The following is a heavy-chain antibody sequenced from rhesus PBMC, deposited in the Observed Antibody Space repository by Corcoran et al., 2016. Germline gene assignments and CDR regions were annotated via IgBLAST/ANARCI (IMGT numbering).Heavy chain of an antibody. CDR1: GGSISSRNW. CDR3: ARDQWTSTTCYAFYFDY. Sequence: QVQLHESGPAVVKPSETLSLTCAVSGGSISSRNWWSWIRQSPGKGLEWIGGIYGSGVSTEYTPSLKSRGTISKDTSKKQFSLKLSSVTAADTAVYYCARDQWTSTTCYAFYFDYGGQGVLVTVSS. CDR2: IYGSGVST. J-gene: IGHJ4*01. D-gene: IGHD2-2*01. V-gene: IGHV4-93*01.